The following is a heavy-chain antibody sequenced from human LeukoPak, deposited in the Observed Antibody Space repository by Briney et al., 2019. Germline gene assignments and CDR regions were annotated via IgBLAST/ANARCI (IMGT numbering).Heavy chain of an antibody. CDR2: ISSSSSYI. CDR1: GFTFSSYS. Sequence: GGSLRLSCAASGFTFSSYSMNWVRQAPGKGLEWVSSISSSSSYIYYADSVKGRSTISRDNAKNSLHLQMKSLRAEDTAVYFCARGTGKTKAFDVWGQGTMVTVSS. D-gene: IGHD1/OR15-1a*01. J-gene: IGHJ3*01. CDR3: ARGTGKTKAFDV. V-gene: IGHV3-21*01.